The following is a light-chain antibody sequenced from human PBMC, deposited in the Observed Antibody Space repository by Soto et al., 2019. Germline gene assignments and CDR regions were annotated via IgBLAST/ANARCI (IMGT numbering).Light chain of an antibody. CDR3: QQYGSSPSIT. CDR2: GAS. CDR1: QSVSSSY. Sequence: DIVLTQSPGTLSLCPGERATLSCRASQSVSSSYLAWYQQKPGQAPRLLIYGASSRATGIPDRFSGSGSGTDFTLTISRLEPEDFAVYYCQQYGSSPSITFGQGTRLEIK. V-gene: IGKV3-20*01. J-gene: IGKJ5*01.